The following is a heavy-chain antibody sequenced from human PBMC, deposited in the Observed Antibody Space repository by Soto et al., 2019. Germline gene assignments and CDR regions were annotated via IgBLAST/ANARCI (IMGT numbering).Heavy chain of an antibody. D-gene: IGHD3-16*01. V-gene: IGHV1-69*01. Sequence: QVQLVQSGAEVKKPGSSVKVSCKASGGTFSSYAISWVRQAPGQGLEWMGGIIPIFGTANYAQKFQGRVTITADESTNTAYLELSSLISEDTAVYYCARPGRGLKGGRNWFDPWGQGCLVTVSS. CDR3: ARPGRGLKGGRNWFDP. CDR1: GGTFSSYA. J-gene: IGHJ5*02. CDR2: IIPIFGTA.